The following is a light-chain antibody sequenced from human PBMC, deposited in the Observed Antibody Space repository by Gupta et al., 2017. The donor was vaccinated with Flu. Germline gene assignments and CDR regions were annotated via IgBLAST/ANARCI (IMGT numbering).Light chain of an antibody. J-gene: IGKJ5*01. CDR3: QQYGSPIT. Sequence: IVLTQSPGTLSLSPGVRATLSCRASQSVSSSYLAWYQQKPGQAPRLLIYGASSRATGIPDRFSGSGSGTDFTLTISRLEPEDFPVYYCQQYGSPITFGQGTRLEIK. CDR2: GAS. V-gene: IGKV3-20*01. CDR1: QSVSSSY.